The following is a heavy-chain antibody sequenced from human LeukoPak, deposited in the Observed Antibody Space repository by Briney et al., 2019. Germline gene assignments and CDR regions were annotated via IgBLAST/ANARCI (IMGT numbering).Heavy chain of an antibody. V-gene: IGHV1-69*05. CDR3: ARGGHDILTGYYFPLDY. D-gene: IGHD3-9*01. Sequence: SVKVSCKASGGTFTSYDIHWVRQAPGQGLEWMGVINPIFGTANYAQKFQGRVTMTTDESTSTAYMELSSLRYEDTAVYYCARGGHDILTGYYFPLDYWGQGTLVTVSS. CDR2: INPIFGTA. J-gene: IGHJ4*02. CDR1: GGTFTSYD.